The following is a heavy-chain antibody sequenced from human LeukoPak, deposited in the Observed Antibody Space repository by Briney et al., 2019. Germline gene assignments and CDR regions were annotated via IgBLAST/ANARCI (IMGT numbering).Heavy chain of an antibody. Sequence: ASVKVSCKASGYTSTSYGISWVRQAPGQGLEWMGWISAYNGNTNYAQKLQGRVTMTTDTSTSTAYMELRSLRSDDTAVYYCARDPWLGQQQLGNGYYYYGMDVWGQGTTVTVSS. CDR3: ARDPWLGQQQLGNGYYYYGMDV. CDR2: ISAYNGNT. V-gene: IGHV1-18*01. D-gene: IGHD6-13*01. J-gene: IGHJ6*02. CDR1: GYTSTSYG.